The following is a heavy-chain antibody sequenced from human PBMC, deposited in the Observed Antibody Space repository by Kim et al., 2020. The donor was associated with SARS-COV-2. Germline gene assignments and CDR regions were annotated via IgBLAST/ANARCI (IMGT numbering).Heavy chain of an antibody. J-gene: IGHJ6*02. D-gene: IGHD2-2*01. CDR1: GFTFSIYG. V-gene: IGHV3-33*01. CDR3: AREGGLPAGVLGYYYGMDL. CDR2: IWYDGSEK. Sequence: GGSLRLSCAASGFTFSIYGMQWVRQAPGKGLEWVAGIWYDGSEKYYADSVKGRFTISRDNSKNTLYLQMDSLRAEDKAVYYCAREGGLPAGVLGYYYGMDLWPQETAVPVPS.